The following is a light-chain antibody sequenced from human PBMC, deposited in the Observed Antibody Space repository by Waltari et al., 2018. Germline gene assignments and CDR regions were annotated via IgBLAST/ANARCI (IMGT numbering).Light chain of an antibody. J-gene: IGKJ2*02. CDR1: QHIYNY. Sequence: DIQMTQSPSSLSASVGDRVTITCQASQHIYNYLNWYQQKPWKPPKLLIYAASNLQTGVPSRFSGGGSGTDFTFVISNLQPEDIATYYCQQYEGLPRTFGQGTKLEMK. CDR2: AAS. CDR3: QQYEGLPRT. V-gene: IGKV1-33*01.